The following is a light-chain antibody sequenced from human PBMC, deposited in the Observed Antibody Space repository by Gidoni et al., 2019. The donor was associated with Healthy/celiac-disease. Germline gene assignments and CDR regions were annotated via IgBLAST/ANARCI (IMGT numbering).Light chain of an antibody. CDR3: QQYYSTWT. CDR2: WAS. J-gene: IGKJ1*01. Sequence: ENVMTQSPDSLAVSLGDRATINCKSSQSVFYSSNNKNYLALYQQKPGQPPKLLIYWASTRESGVPDRFSCSGSGTDFTLTISSLQAEDVAVYYCQQYYSTWTFGQGTKVEIK. V-gene: IGKV4-1*01. CDR1: QSVFYSSNNKNY.